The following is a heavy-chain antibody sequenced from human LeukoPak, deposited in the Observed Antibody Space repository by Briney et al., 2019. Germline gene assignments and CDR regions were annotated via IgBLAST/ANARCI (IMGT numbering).Heavy chain of an antibody. D-gene: IGHD5-24*01. CDR2: INPNSGGT. V-gene: IGHV1-2*02. J-gene: IGHJ5*02. CDR1: GYTFTGYY. Sequence: ASVKVSFKASGYTFTGYYMHWVRQAPGQGLEWMGWINPNSGGTNYAQKFQGRVTMTRDTSISTAYMELSRLRSDDTAVYYCARDRGWLLNWFDPWGQGTLVTVSS. CDR3: ARDRGWLLNWFDP.